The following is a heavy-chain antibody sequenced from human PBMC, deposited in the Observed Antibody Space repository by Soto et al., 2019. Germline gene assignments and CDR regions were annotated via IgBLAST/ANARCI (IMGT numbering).Heavy chain of an antibody. V-gene: IGHV1-2*04. D-gene: IGHD2-15*01. CDR3: ARDGGYCNGERCYYIWFDP. CDR1: GYTFTAYY. CDR2: INPNSGDT. Sequence: GASVKVSCKASGYTFTAYYIHWLRQAPGQGLEWMGWINPNSGDTKYAQQFQGWVSMTRDTSISTAYMELYKLTSDDTAVYYCARDGGYCNGERCYYIWFDPWGQGTLDNVSS. J-gene: IGHJ5*02.